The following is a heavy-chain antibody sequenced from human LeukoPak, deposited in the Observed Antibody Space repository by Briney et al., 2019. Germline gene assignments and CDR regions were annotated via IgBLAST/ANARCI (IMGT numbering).Heavy chain of an antibody. CDR3: ARDSWYYYDSSGYYDFDY. CDR2: INSDGSST. D-gene: IGHD3-22*01. CDR1: GFTFSSYW. J-gene: IGHJ4*02. V-gene: IGHV3-74*01. Sequence: GSLRLSCAASGFTFSSYWMHWVRQAPGKGLVWVSRINSDGSSTSYADSVKGRFTISRDNAKNTLYLQMNSLRAEDTAVYYCARDSWYYYDSSGYYDFDYWGQGTLVTVSS.